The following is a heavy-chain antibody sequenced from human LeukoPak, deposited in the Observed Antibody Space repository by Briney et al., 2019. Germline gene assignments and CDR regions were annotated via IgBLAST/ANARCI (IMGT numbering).Heavy chain of an antibody. CDR2: IYYSGST. CDR1: GGSISSYY. V-gene: IGHV4-59*08. J-gene: IGHJ5*02. Sequence: SETLSLTCTVSGGSISSYYWSWIRQPPGKGLEWIGYIYYSGSTDYSPSLKSRVTISGDTSKNQFSLKLSSVTAADTAVYYCARQSRFGGLFDPWGQGTLVTVSS. D-gene: IGHD3-10*01. CDR3: ARQSRFGGLFDP.